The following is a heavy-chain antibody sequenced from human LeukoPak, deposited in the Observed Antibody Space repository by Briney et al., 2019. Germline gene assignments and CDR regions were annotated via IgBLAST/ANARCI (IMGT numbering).Heavy chain of an antibody. D-gene: IGHD3-10*01. CDR1: GYTLTELS. Sequence: ASVKVSCKVSGYTLTELSIHWVRQAPGKGLEWMGGFDPEDGETIYAQKFQGRVTMTEDTSTDTGYMELRSLRSEDTAVYYCATDQRGAGLGFVSGSGCFNGLDVWGPGTTVTVSS. CDR2: FDPEDGET. CDR3: ATDQRGAGLGFVSGSGCFNGLDV. V-gene: IGHV1-24*01. J-gene: IGHJ6*02.